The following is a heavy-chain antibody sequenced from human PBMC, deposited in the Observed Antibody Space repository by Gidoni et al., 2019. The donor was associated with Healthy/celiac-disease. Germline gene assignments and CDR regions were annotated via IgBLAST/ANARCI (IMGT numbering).Heavy chain of an antibody. D-gene: IGHD6-19*01. CDR1: GYTFTGYY. Sequence: QVQLVQSGDEVKKPGASVKVSCQASGYTFTGYYMHWVRQAPGQGLEGMGRINPNSGGTNYAQKFQGRVTMTRDTSISTAYMELSRLRSDDTAVYYCARGEGIAVAGTQIPPIDYWGQGTLVTVSS. CDR3: ARGEGIAVAGTQIPPIDY. V-gene: IGHV1-2*06. J-gene: IGHJ4*02. CDR2: INPNSGGT.